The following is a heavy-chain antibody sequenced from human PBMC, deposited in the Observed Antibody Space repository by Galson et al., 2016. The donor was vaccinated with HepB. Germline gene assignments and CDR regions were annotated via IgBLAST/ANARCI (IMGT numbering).Heavy chain of an antibody. D-gene: IGHD3-10*01. CDR1: GFTFSAYA. CDR3: ARGKGN. CDR2: ISGNGDDI. Sequence: SLRLSCAGSGFTFSAYAMSWVRQAPGKGLEWVSEISGNGDDINYADSLKGRFTISRDNSKNTLNLQTNSLKVEDTAVYYCARGKGNWGQGTLVTVSA. V-gene: IGHV3-23*01. J-gene: IGHJ4*02.